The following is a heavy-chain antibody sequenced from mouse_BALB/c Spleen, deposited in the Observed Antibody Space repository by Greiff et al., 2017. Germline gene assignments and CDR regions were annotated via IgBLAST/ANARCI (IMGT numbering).Heavy chain of an antibody. D-gene: IGHD1-1*01. J-gene: IGHJ2*01. CDR1: GFTFSSYA. CDR3: ARDYYGSSWFDY. Sequence: EVKVVESGGGLVKPGGSLKLSCAASGFTFSSYAMSWVRQTPEKRLEWVASISSGGSTYYPDSVKGRFTISRDNARNILYLQMSSLRSEDTAMYYCARDYYGSSWFDYWGQGTTLTVSS. CDR2: ISSGGST. V-gene: IGHV5-6-5*01.